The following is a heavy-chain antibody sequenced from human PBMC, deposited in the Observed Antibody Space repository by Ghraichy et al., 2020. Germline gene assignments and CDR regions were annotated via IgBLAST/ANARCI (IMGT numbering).Heavy chain of an antibody. CDR1: GDSISGYH. D-gene: IGHD4-17*01. Sequence: SETLSLTCTVSGDSISGYHWSWIRQPPGKGLEWIGYIYYSGSTIYNPSLKSRVTISVDTSKNQFSLKLSSVTAADTAVYHCARDYGDFYSYYMDVWGKGTTVTVS. J-gene: IGHJ6*03. V-gene: IGHV4-59*01. CDR2: IYYSGST. CDR3: ARDYGDFYSYYMDV.